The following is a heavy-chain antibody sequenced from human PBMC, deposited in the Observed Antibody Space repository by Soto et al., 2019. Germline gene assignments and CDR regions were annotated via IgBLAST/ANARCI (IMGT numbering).Heavy chain of an antibody. CDR2: ISAYNGNT. CDR1: GYTFTSYG. Sequence: ASVKVSCKASGYTFTSYGISWVRQAPGQGLEWMGWISAYNGNTNYAQKLQGRVTMTTDTSTSTAYMELRSLGSDDTAVYYCARTFRHIVVVTAIYWDYWGQGTLVTVSS. V-gene: IGHV1-18*04. D-gene: IGHD2-21*02. CDR3: ARTFRHIVVVTAIYWDY. J-gene: IGHJ4*02.